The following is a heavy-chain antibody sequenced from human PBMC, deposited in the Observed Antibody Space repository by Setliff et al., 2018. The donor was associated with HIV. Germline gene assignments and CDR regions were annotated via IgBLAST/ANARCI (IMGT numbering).Heavy chain of an antibody. J-gene: IGHJ4*02. CDR1: GYTFTSYY. D-gene: IGHD3-9*01. CDR2: INPSSGST. CDR3: ARDVDVYDILTGYHFDY. V-gene: IGHV1-46*01. Sequence: ASVKVSCKASGYTFTSYYTHWVRQAPGQGLEWMGIINPSSGSTTYAQKFQGRVTMTRDTSTSTVYMELSSLRSEDTAVYYCARDVDVYDILTGYHFDYWGQGTLVTVSS.